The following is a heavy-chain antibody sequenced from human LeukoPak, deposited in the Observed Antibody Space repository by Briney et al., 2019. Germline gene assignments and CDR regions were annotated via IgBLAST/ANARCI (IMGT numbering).Heavy chain of an antibody. CDR2: VSDSGGSA. CDR1: GFTFSSYG. Sequence: GGSLRLSCAASGFTFSSYGMHWVRQAPGKGLEWVSAVSDSGGSAYQADSVKGRFTISRDNSKNTLYLQMNSLRAEDTAVYYCAKGYSGYDLSFDYWGQGTLVTVSS. J-gene: IGHJ4*02. V-gene: IGHV3-23*01. D-gene: IGHD5-12*01. CDR3: AKGYSGYDLSFDY.